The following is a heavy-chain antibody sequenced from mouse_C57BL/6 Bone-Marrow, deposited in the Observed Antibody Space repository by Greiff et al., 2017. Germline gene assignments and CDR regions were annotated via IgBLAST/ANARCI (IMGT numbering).Heavy chain of an antibody. V-gene: IGHV6-3*01. D-gene: IGHD2-4*01. CDR3: TGKIYYDYFYYAMDY. CDR2: IRLKSDNYAT. J-gene: IGHJ4*01. Sequence: EVKLMESGGGLVQPGGSMKLSCVASGFTFSNYWMNWVRQSPEKGLEWVAQIRLKSDNYATHYAESVKGRFTISRDDSKSSVYLQMNNLRAEDTGIYYCTGKIYYDYFYYAMDYWGQGTSVTVSS. CDR1: GFTFSNYW.